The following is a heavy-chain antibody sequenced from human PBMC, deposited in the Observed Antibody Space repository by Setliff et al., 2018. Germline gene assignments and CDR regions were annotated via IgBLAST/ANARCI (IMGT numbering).Heavy chain of an antibody. CDR1: GGSFTNYY. J-gene: IGHJ4*02. D-gene: IGHD7-27*01. CDR2: INHSGST. V-gene: IGHV4-34*01. CDR3: AKFGPLDLTGDWAFDN. Sequence: SETLSLTCTVYGGSFTNYYWGWLRQSPGKGLEWIGEINHSGSTNYNPSLKSRVTISVDTSKKQFSLKLGSVTAADTAVYYCAKFGPLDLTGDWAFDNWGQGTLVTVSS.